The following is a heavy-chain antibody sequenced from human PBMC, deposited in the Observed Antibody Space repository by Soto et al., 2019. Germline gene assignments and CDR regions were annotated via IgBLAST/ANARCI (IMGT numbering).Heavy chain of an antibody. V-gene: IGHV4-59*12. CDR2: IYYSGST. D-gene: IGHD3-3*01. Sequence: SETLCLTCIFSVGSISIYYWSWIGQPPGKGLELIGYIYYSGSTNDNPSRKSRVTISVGTSKNQFSVKLSSVTAADTAVYYCARAHYDRWSGFDRTGKYYFDYWGQGTMVTVCS. J-gene: IGHJ4*02. CDR3: ARAHYDRWSGFDRTGKYYFDY. CDR1: VGSISIYY.